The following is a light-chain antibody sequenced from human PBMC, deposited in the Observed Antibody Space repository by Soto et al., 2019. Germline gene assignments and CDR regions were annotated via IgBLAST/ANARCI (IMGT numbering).Light chain of an antibody. CDR3: QQCYSTPLT. CDR2: DAS. V-gene: IGKV1-39*01. Sequence: DIQMTQSPSTLSASVGARSPITCRARQSISSWLSWYQQKPGKAPKLLIYDASSLQSGVPSRFSGSGSGTDFTLTISSLQPEDFATYYCQQCYSTPLTFGGGTKVDI. J-gene: IGKJ4*01. CDR1: QSISSW.